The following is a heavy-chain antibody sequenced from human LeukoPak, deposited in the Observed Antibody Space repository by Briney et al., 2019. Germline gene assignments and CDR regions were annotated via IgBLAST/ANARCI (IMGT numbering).Heavy chain of an antibody. CDR3: ARSGYSGSYFDY. Sequence: PSETLSLTCAVYGGSFSGYYWSWIRQPPGKGLEWIGEINHSGSTNYNPSLKSRVTISVDTSKNQFSLKLSSVTAADTAVYYCARSGYSGSYFDYWGQGTLVTVSS. CDR1: GGSFSGYY. D-gene: IGHD1-26*01. V-gene: IGHV4-34*01. J-gene: IGHJ4*02. CDR2: INHSGST.